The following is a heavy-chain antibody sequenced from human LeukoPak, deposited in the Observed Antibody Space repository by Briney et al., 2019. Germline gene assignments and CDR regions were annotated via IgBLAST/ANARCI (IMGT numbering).Heavy chain of an antibody. CDR3: ARAGGSYYNL. J-gene: IGHJ5*02. V-gene: IGHV4-34*01. Sequence: SETVSLTCAVYGGSFSGYYWSWIRQPPGKGLEWIGEINHSGSTNYNPSLKSRVTISVDTSKNQFSLKLSSVTAADTAVYYCARAGGSYYNLWGQGTLVTVSS. D-gene: IGHD1-26*01. CDR1: GGSFSGYY. CDR2: INHSGST.